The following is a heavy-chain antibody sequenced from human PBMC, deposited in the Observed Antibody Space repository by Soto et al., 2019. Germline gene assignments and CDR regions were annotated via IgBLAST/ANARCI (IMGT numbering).Heavy chain of an antibody. CDR1: GGSFSGHS. CDR2: INHSGRV. J-gene: IGHJ5*01. V-gene: IGHV4-34*01. Sequence: SETLSLTCGVSGGSFSGHSWTWIRQSPGKGLEWIGDINHSGRVNYSPSLKSRVTISLDTSKNQFSLTLSAVTAADTAMYYCSTRAYDTNGYYRFDPWGQGTLVTVSS. CDR3: STRAYDTNGYYRFDP. D-gene: IGHD3-22*01.